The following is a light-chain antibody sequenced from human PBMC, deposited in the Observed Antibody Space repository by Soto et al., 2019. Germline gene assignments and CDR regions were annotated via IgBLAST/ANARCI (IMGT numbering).Light chain of an antibody. Sequence: QAALTQPPSASGSPGQSVTISCTGTSSDVGDYNYVSWYQQHPGKAPKLMIYEVSKRPSGVPDRFSGSKSGNTASLTVSVLQAEAEADYYCSSYAGSNNWVFGGGTKVTVL. V-gene: IGLV2-8*01. CDR3: SSYAGSNNWV. CDR2: EVS. CDR1: SSDVGDYNY. J-gene: IGLJ3*02.